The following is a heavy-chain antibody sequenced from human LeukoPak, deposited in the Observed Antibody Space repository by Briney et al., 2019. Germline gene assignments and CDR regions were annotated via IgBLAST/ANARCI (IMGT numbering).Heavy chain of an antibody. V-gene: IGHV3-66*01. CDR2: IYSGGST. CDR3: ARYSSSWAFDY. CDR1: GFTVSSNY. J-gene: IGHJ4*02. D-gene: IGHD6-13*01. Sequence: GGSLRLSCAASGFTVSSNYMSWVRRAPEKGLEWVSVIYSGGSTYYADSVKGRFTISRDNSKNTLYLQMNSLRAEDTAVYYCARYSSSWAFDYWGQGTLVTVSS.